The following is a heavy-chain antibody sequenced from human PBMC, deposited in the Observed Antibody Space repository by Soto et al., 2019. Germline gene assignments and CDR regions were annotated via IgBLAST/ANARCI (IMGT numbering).Heavy chain of an antibody. CDR1: GGSISSSSYY. D-gene: IGHD5-12*01. J-gene: IGHJ5*02. CDR2: IYYSGST. Sequence: QLQLQESGPGLVKPSETLSLTCTVSGGSISSSSYYWGWIRQPPGKGLEWIGSIYYSGSTYYNPSLKSRVTIXXAXSXXQFPPTLSPVTAAATAVYSCARHGMATMGGNWFDPWGQGTLVTVSS. V-gene: IGHV4-39*01. CDR3: ARHGMATMGGNWFDP.